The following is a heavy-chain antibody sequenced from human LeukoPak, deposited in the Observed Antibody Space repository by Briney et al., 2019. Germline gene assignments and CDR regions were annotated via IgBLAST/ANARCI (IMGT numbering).Heavy chain of an antibody. V-gene: IGHV3-43*02. CDR1: GFTFHDYA. CDR2: ISGDGGQA. D-gene: IGHD2-2*01. J-gene: IGHJ5*02. Sequence: GGFLRLSCAASGFTFHDYAMHWVRQTPGKGLEWLSGISGDGGQAYYAETVKGRFTISRDNSIKSLYLQMNGLRTEDTALYYCALEPLGYCSSSSCPRWFDPRGQGTLVTVSS. CDR3: ALEPLGYCSSSSCPRWFDP.